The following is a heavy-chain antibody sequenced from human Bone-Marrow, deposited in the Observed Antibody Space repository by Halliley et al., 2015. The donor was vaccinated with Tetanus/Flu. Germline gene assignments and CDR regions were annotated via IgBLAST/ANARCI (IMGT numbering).Heavy chain of an antibody. CDR1: GYTFTSHG. CDR3: ARMGSGYSGGAFDI. J-gene: IGHJ3*02. V-gene: IGHV1-18*01. Sequence: VQSGAEVKKPGASVRVSCKASGYTFTSHGISWVRLAPGQGLEWMGYITNYNNNTDYAQKFQGRVTMTTDTSTSTAYMELRNRRSDDTAVFYCARMGSGYSGGAFDIWGQGTMVTVSS. D-gene: IGHD5-12*01. CDR2: ITNYNNNT.